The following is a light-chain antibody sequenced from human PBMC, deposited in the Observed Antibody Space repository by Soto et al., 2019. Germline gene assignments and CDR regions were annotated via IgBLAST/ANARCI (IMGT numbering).Light chain of an antibody. CDR2: SAS. V-gene: IGKV1-9*01. J-gene: IGKJ4*01. CDR3: QQLSRYPLT. CDR1: QALSNY. Sequence: DIQLTQSPSVLSASVGDTVTITCRASQALSNYLAWYQQKPGKAPDLLIYSASTLQSGVPSRFSGSGSETEFSITIRALQHEDFATYYCQQLSRYPLTFGGGTKVDIK.